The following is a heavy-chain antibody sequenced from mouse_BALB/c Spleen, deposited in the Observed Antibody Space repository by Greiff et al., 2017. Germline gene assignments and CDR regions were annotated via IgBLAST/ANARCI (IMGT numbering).Heavy chain of an antibody. J-gene: IGHJ2*01. D-gene: IGHD2-4*01. CDR1: GYAFTNYL. CDR3: ARIYDYDVGDY. CDR2: INPGSGGT. V-gene: IGHV1-54*01. Sequence: VQLQQSGAELVRPGTSVKVSCKASGYAFTNYLIEWVKQRPGQGLEWIGVINPGSGGTNYNEKFKGKATLTADKSSSTAYMQLSSLTSDDSAVYFCARIYDYDVGDYWGQGTTLTVSS.